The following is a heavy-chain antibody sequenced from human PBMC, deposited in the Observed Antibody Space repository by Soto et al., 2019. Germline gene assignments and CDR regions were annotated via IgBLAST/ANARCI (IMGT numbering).Heavy chain of an antibody. Sequence: GGSLRLSCAASGFTFSSYCMTWVRQAPGKGLEWVANINQDGSEKYYMDSMKGRFTISRDNAKNSLLLQLNSLRAEDTAVYYSAREVHHTVVATRDAFDISGQGTILTVSS. D-gene: IGHD2-21*02. CDR1: GFTFSSYC. CDR2: INQDGSEK. CDR3: AREVHHTVVATRDAFDI. V-gene: IGHV3-7*01. J-gene: IGHJ3*02.